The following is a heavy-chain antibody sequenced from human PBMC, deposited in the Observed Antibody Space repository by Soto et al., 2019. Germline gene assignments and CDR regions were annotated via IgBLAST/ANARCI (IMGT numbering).Heavy chain of an antibody. V-gene: IGHV2-5*02. CDR3: AHSPSNPTWTAFDY. D-gene: IGHD1-1*01. Sequence: QITLKESGPTLVKPTQTLTLTCTFSGFSLSTSGVSVGWIRQPPGKALEWLALIYWDDVKRYSPSLKSRLTVPKDTSNTQVVLTMTTMDPVDAATYYCAHSPSNPTWTAFDYWGQGTLVTVSS. CDR2: IYWDDVK. CDR1: GFSLSTSGVS. J-gene: IGHJ4*02.